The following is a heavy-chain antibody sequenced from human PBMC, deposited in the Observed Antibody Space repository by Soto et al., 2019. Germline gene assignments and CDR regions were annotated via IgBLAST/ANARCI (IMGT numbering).Heavy chain of an antibody. J-gene: IGHJ4*02. CDR2: IYYSGST. D-gene: IGHD6-13*01. CDR1: GGSISSYY. Sequence: SETLSLTCTVSGGSISSYYWSWIRQPPGKGLEWIGYIYYSGSTNYNPSLKSRVTISVDTSKNQFSLKLSSVTAADTAVYYCARGYIALDYWGQGTLVTVSS. V-gene: IGHV4-59*01. CDR3: ARGYIALDY.